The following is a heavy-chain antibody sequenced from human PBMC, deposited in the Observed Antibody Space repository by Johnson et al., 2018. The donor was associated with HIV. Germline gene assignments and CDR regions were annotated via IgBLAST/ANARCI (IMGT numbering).Heavy chain of an antibody. CDR2: IYSGGST. V-gene: IGHV3-66*01. CDR3: ARDIARRGGAAFDI. Sequence: VPLVESGGGVVQPGGSLRLSCVVSGFTVSSNYMSWVRQAPGKGLEWVSVIYSGGSTSYADSVKGRFTISRDNSNNTLYLQMNSLKPEDTAVYFCARDIARRGGAAFDIWGQGTMVTVSS. J-gene: IGHJ3*02. D-gene: IGHD6-13*01. CDR1: GFTVSSNY.